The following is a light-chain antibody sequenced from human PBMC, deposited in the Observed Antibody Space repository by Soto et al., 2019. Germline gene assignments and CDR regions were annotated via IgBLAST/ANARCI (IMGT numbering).Light chain of an antibody. CDR2: GAS. CDR3: QHYNNLCT. V-gene: IGKV3-15*01. J-gene: IGKJ1*01. Sequence: EIVMTQSPATLSVSPGERATLSCRASQSVSSNLAWYQQEPGQAPRLLIYGASTRATGIPARFSGSGSGTEFTLTISSLQSEDFAVYYCQHYNNLCTFGQGTKVDIK. CDR1: QSVSSN.